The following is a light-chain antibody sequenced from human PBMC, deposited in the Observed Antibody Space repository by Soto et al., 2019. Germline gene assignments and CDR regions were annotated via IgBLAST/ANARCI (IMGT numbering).Light chain of an antibody. V-gene: IGKV1-17*01. CDR1: QGIRDD. CDR3: LQHNTFPLT. Sequence: DIKMTQSPSSLSASLGDRVTISCRASQGIRDDLGWFQQKPGKAPKRLIYAATSLQSGVPSRFSGRGSGTEFTLTISSLQPEDFATYFCLQHNTFPLTFGGGTKVDIK. CDR2: AAT. J-gene: IGKJ4*01.